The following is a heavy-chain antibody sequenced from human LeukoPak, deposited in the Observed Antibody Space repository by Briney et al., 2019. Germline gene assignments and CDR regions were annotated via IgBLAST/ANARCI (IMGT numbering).Heavy chain of an antibody. CDR2: ISSSSSYI. CDR3: ARDGTVVVAATETDAFDI. Sequence: GGSLRLSCTASGFTFGDYAMSWVRQAPGKGLEWVSSISSSSSYIYYADSVKGRFTISRDNAKNSLYLQMNGLRAEDTAVYYCARDGTVVVAATETDAFDIWGQGTMVTVSS. J-gene: IGHJ3*02. V-gene: IGHV3-21*01. CDR1: GFTFGDYA. D-gene: IGHD2-15*01.